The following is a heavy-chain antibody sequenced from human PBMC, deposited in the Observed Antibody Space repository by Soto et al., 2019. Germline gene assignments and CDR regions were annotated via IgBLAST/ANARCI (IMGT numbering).Heavy chain of an antibody. V-gene: IGHV4-31*03. CDR1: GGSISIGGYY. CDR2: IYYSGST. D-gene: IGHD3-22*01. J-gene: IGHJ4*02. CDR3: ARASITLIVVNY. Sequence: SETLAVTCTFSGGSISIGGYYWSWIRQHPGKGLEWIGYIYYSGSTYYNPSLKSRVTISVDTSKNQLSLKLSSVTAADTAVYYCARASITLIVVNYWGQGTMVTVSS.